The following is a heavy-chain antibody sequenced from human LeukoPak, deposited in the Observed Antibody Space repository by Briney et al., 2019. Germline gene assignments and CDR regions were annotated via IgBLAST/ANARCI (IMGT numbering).Heavy chain of an antibody. Sequence: SETLSLTCTVSGGSISSGNYYWSWIRQPAGKGLEWIGRIYTSGSTNYNPSLKCRVTISADTSKNPSSLKLRSLTAADAAVYYCARGASPDYFAYWGQGTLVTVSS. CDR3: ARGASPDYFAY. CDR1: GGSISSGNYY. CDR2: IYTSGST. V-gene: IGHV4-61*02. J-gene: IGHJ4*02.